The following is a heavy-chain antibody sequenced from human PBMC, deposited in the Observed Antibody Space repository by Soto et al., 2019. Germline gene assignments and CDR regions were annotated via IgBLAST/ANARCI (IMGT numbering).Heavy chain of an antibody. CDR3: ARHSGIAVAGTRGTFDY. CDR2: IYYSGST. V-gene: IGHV4-39*01. CDR1: GGSISSSSYY. D-gene: IGHD6-19*01. Sequence: NPSETLSLTCTVSGGSISSSSYYWGWIRQPPGKGLEWIGSIYYSGSTYYNPSLKSRVTISVDTSKNQFSLKLSSVTAADTAVYYCARHSGIAVAGTRGTFDYWGQGTLVTVSS. J-gene: IGHJ4*02.